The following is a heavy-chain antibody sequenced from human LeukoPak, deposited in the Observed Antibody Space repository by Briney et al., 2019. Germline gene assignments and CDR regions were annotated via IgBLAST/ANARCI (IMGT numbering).Heavy chain of an antibody. D-gene: IGHD3-3*01. J-gene: IGHJ4*02. CDR3: ARAYYDFWSGYSRRYFDY. CDR1: GFIVRSNH. CDR2: TYSGDTT. Sequence: PGGSLRLSCAAFGFIVRSNHINWVRQAPGKGLKWVSITYSGDTTYYADSVKGRFIISRDDSKNTLSLQMNDLRVEDTAVYYCARAYYDFWSGYSRRYFDYWGQGTLVTVSS. V-gene: IGHV3-66*01.